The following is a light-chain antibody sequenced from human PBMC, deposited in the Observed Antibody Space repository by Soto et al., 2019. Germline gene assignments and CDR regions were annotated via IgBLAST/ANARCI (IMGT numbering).Light chain of an antibody. Sequence: QSALTQPASVSGSPGQSITISCTGTSNDVGGYKYVSWYQQHPGKAPKLMIYEVTNRPSGVSNRFSGSKSGNTASLTISGLQAEDEADYYCSSYTSTITPYVFGTGTKLTVL. J-gene: IGLJ1*01. V-gene: IGLV2-14*01. CDR2: EVT. CDR3: SSYTSTITPYV. CDR1: SNDVGGYKY.